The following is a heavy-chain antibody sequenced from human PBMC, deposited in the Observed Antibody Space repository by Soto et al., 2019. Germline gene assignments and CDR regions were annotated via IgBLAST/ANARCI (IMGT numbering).Heavy chain of an antibody. CDR1: GFRFEDQA. V-gene: IGHV3-9*01. CDR2: ISWKGDRV. Sequence: SLRLSCVDYGFRFEDQAMHWVRQAPGKGLAWVSGISWKGDRVGYADSVKGRFTISRDNVKNSLVLQMNSLRAEDPAFYFCVRDTYYDFWSGPGGPFDLWGPGTMVTVSS. J-gene: IGHJ3*01. D-gene: IGHD3-3*01. CDR3: VRDTYYDFWSGPGGPFDL.